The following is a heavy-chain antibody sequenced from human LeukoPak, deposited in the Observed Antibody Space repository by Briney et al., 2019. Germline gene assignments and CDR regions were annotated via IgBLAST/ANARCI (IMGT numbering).Heavy chain of an antibody. CDR3: TRNTVTVHFDY. Sequence: GVSLRLSCTSVGFSFGDYAVSWFRQAPGKGLEWVGYISSKAFGATPQYAPSVRGRFTISRDDSKSIAHLQMNSLKTEDTAVYYCTRNTVTVHFDYWGQGTPVTVSS. CDR1: GFSFGDYA. D-gene: IGHD4-17*01. V-gene: IGHV3-49*03. J-gene: IGHJ4*02. CDR2: ISSKAFGATP.